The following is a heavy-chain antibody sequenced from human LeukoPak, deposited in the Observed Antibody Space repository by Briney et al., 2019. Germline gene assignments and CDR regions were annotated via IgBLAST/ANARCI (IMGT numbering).Heavy chain of an antibody. CDR2: IYTSGST. V-gene: IGHV4-59*10. CDR1: GGSFSGYY. CDR3: ARGGSFNAFDI. D-gene: IGHD1-26*01. Sequence: SETLSLTCAVYGGSFSGYYWSWIRQPAGKGLEWIGRIYTSGSTNYNSSLKSRVTISVDTSKNQFSLKLSSVTAADTAVYYCARGGSFNAFDIWGQGTMVTVSS. J-gene: IGHJ3*02.